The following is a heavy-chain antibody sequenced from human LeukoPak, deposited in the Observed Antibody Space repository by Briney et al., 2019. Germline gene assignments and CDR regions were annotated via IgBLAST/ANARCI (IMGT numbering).Heavy chain of an antibody. J-gene: IGHJ4*02. CDR1: GGSFSGYY. CDR2: INHSGST. Sequence: RSSGTLSLTCAVYGGSFSGYYWSWIRQPPGKGLEWIGEINHSGSTNYNPSLKSRVTILVDTSKNQFSLKLSSVTAADTAVYYCATYGYSSGWYYFDYWGQGTLVTVSS. D-gene: IGHD6-19*01. V-gene: IGHV4-34*01. CDR3: ATYGYSSGWYYFDY.